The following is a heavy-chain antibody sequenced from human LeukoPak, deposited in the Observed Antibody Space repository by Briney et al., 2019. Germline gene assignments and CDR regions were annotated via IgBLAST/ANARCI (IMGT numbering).Heavy chain of an antibody. CDR3: ARDPGDDGWFDP. J-gene: IGHJ5*02. CDR1: GYTFTSYY. CDR2: INPSGGST. V-gene: IGHV1-46*01. D-gene: IGHD3-16*01. Sequence: GASVKVSCKASGYTFTSYYMHWVRQAPGQGLEWMGIINPSGGSTSYAQKFQGRVTMTRDMSTSTVYMELSSLRSEDTAVYYCARDPGDDGWFDPWGQGTLATVSS.